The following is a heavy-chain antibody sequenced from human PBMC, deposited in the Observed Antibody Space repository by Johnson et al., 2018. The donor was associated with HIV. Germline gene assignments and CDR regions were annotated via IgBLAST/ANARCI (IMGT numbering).Heavy chain of an antibody. CDR2: ISGSGDST. CDR3: AKLKRRGDQDDAFDI. J-gene: IGHJ3*02. CDR1: GFTFSSYA. D-gene: IGHD2-2*01. Sequence: VQVVESGGGLVQPWGSLRLSCAASGFTFSSYAMNWVRQAPGKGLEWVSAISGSGDSTYYADSVKGRFTISRDNSKNTLYLQMNSLRAEDTAIYYCAKLKRRGDQDDAFDIWGQGTMVTVSS. V-gene: IGHV3-23*04.